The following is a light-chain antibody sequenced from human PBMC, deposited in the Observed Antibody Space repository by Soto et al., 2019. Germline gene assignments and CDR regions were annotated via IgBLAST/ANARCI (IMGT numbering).Light chain of an antibody. CDR3: QQYNNWPYT. CDR1: QPVSRN. J-gene: IGKJ2*01. CDR2: GAT. V-gene: IGKV3-15*01. Sequence: EIVMTQSPATLSVSPGERVTLSCRASQPVSRNFAWYRQKPGQAPTLVIYGATTRATGIPARFSGSGSGTEVTLTISSLLSEDFAVYYCQQYNNWPYTFGQETKLQIK.